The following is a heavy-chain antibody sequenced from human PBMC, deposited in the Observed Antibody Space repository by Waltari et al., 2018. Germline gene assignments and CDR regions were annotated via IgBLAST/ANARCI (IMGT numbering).Heavy chain of an antibody. CDR1: DGSISSSSYY. J-gene: IGHJ6*02. CDR3: ARDLFYYGSGIPSWMDV. D-gene: IGHD3-10*01. V-gene: IGHV4-39*07. Sequence: QLQLQESGPGLVKPSETLSLTCTVSDGSISSSSYYWGWIRQPPGKGLEWIGSIYYSGSTYYNPSLKSRVTISVDTSKNQFSLKLSSVTAADTAVYYCARDLFYYGSGIPSWMDVWGQGTTVTVSS. CDR2: IYYSGST.